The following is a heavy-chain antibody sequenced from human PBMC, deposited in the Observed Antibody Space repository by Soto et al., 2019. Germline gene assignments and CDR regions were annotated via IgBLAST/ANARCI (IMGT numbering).Heavy chain of an antibody. D-gene: IGHD6-6*01. Sequence: QVQLVQSGVEVKKPGASVKVSCKASGYTFTNYAISWVRQAPGRGLEWMGWVNTYNGNPNYAQIFQGRVTMTTDTSTGTAYMELRSPKSDDSAVYYCARDSQYSTDWQRFDSWGQGTLVTVSS. CDR3: ARDSQYSTDWQRFDS. CDR1: GYTFTNYA. V-gene: IGHV1-18*01. CDR2: VNTYNGNP. J-gene: IGHJ4*02.